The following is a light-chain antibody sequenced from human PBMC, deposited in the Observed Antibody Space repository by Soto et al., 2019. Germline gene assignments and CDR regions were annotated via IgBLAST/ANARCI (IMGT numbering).Light chain of an antibody. CDR3: QSYDNSLRGFVI. Sequence: QSVLTQPPSVSGAPGQRVTISCTGSSSNIEAGYDVHWYQHLPGTAPKLLIYDTYNRPFGVPDRFSGSKSGTSASLAITGLKAEDEADYYCQSYDNSLRGFVIFGGGTKVTVL. CDR1: SSNIEAGYD. CDR2: DTY. J-gene: IGLJ2*01. V-gene: IGLV1-40*01.